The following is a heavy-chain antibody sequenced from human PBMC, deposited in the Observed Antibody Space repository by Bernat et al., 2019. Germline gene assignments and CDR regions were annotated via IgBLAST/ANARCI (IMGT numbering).Heavy chain of an antibody. V-gene: IGHV3-30*18. CDR2: ISYDGKVK. Sequence: QVQLVESGGGVVQPGRSLRLSCTASGFTFSSYGMQWVRQAPGKGLEWVTVISYDGKVKYYADSVKGRFTITRDNSKNTLYLDMNRLRIEDTAIYYCAKEGEFRRSHKVDYWGQGTLVTVS. J-gene: IGHJ4*02. D-gene: IGHD3-16*01. CDR1: GFTFSSYG. CDR3: AKEGEFRRSHKVDY.